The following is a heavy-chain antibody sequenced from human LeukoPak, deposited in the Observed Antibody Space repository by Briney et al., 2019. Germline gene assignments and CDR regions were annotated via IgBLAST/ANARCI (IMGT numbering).Heavy chain of an antibody. V-gene: IGHV4-61*02. CDR2: IYTSGST. CDR1: GGSISSGSYY. CDR3: ARVGGTTSFDY. Sequence: SQTLSLTCTVSGGSISSGSYYWSWIRQPAGKGLEWIGRIYTSGSTNYNPSLKSRVTISVDTSKNQFSLKLSSVTAADTAVYYCARVGGTTSFDYWGQGTLVTVSS. D-gene: IGHD1-7*01. J-gene: IGHJ4*02.